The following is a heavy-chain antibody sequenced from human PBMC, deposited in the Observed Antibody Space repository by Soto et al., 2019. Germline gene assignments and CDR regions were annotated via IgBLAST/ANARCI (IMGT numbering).Heavy chain of an antibody. J-gene: IGHJ4*02. CDR2: IYSGGST. CDR1: GFTVSSNY. D-gene: IGHD4-17*01. Sequence: GGSLRLSCAASGFTVSSNYMSWVRRAPGKGLEWVSVIYSGGSTYYADSVKGRFTISRHNSKNTLYLQMNSLRAEDTAVYYCARGTTVTDNFDYWAREPWSPSPQ. CDR3: ARGTTVTDNFDY. V-gene: IGHV3-53*04.